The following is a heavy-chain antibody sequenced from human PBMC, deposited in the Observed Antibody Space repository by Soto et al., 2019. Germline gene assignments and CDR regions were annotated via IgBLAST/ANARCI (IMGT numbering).Heavy chain of an antibody. CDR1: GFTFDDYA. CDR3: AKDISGRGSYYYYYGMDV. Sequence: GGSLRLSCAASGFTFDDYAMHWVRQAPGKGLEWVSGISWNSGGIGYADSVKARFTISRDNAKNSLYLQMNSLRAEDTAFYYCAKDISGRGSYYYYYGMDVWGQGIPVTVSS. J-gene: IGHJ6*02. V-gene: IGHV3-9*01. CDR2: ISWNSGGI. D-gene: IGHD1-26*01.